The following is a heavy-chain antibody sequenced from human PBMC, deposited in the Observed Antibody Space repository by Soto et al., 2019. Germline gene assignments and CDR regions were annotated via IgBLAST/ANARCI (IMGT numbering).Heavy chain of an antibody. Sequence: QVQLQQWGAGLLKPSETLSLTCAVYGGSFSGYYWSWIRQPPGKGLEWIGEINHSGSTNYNPSLKSRVTISVDTFKNQCSLKLSCVTAADTAVYYCATSSTGCYEGGATCWFDPWGQGTLVTVSS. CDR2: INHSGST. CDR3: ATSSTGCYEGGATCWFDP. V-gene: IGHV4-34*01. D-gene: IGHD2-2*01. J-gene: IGHJ5*02. CDR1: GGSFSGYY.